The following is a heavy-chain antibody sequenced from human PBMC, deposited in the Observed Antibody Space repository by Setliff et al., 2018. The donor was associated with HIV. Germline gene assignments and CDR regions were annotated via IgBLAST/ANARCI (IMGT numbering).Heavy chain of an antibody. Sequence: ASVKVSCKTSGGTFNTYPIAWVRQAPGQGLEWMGGIAPNLRMPNYAQTLQGRVTMTTDTSTSTAYMELRSLRSDDTAVYYCARGYYNFWSGYYDSRFPNPIDAFDIWGQGTMVTVSS. CDR3: ARGYYNFWSGYYDSRFPNPIDAFDI. D-gene: IGHD3-3*01. CDR2: IAPNLRMP. CDR1: GGTFNTYP. J-gene: IGHJ3*02. V-gene: IGHV1-18*01.